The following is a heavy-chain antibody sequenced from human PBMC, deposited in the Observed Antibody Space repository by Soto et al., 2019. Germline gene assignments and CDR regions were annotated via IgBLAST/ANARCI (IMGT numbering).Heavy chain of an antibody. J-gene: IGHJ6*02. V-gene: IGHV3-9*01. CDR2: ISWKSASI. CDR3: AKSRGGTANGLDV. Sequence: GGSLRLSCAASGFSFGEYGMHWVRQAPGKGLEWVSGISWKSASIGYADSVKGRFTISRDNAKNLLYLQMNSLSAEDTALYHCAKSRGGTANGLDVWGQGTTVTVSS. CDR1: GFSFGEYG. D-gene: IGHD2-15*01.